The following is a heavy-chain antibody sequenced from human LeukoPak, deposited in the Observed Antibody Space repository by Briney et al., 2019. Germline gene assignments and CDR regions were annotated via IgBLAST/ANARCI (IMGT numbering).Heavy chain of an antibody. V-gene: IGHV3-15*01. D-gene: IGHD3-9*01. J-gene: IGHJ3*01. CDR1: GLTFRNYA. CDR2: IKRKAVGGTA. Sequence: PGGSLRLSCAASGLTFRNYAMSWVRQAPGKGLEWVARIKRKAVGGTADYAAPVKGRFTISRDDSENMLYLQMNSLKIEDTAVYYCARDWYHAFDFWGQGTTVTVSS. CDR3: ARDWYHAFDF.